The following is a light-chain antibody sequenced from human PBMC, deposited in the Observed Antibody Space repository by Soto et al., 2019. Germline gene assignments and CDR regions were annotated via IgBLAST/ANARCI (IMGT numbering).Light chain of an antibody. CDR1: QSVSNI. CDR3: QQYSDSPPT. J-gene: IGKJ1*01. Sequence: DIVMTQSPATLSVSPVERATLSCRASQSVSNILAWYQQKPGQAPRLLIYGASTRATGIPARFSGSGSGTDFTLTIDRLEPEDFAMYYCQQYSDSPPTFGQGTKVDIK. V-gene: IGKV3-15*01. CDR2: GAS.